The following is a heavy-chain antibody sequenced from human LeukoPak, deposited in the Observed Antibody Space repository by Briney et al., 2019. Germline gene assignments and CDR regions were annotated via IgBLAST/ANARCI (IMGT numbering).Heavy chain of an antibody. CDR2: INHSGST. J-gene: IGHJ4*02. D-gene: IGHD3-10*01. V-gene: IGHV4-34*01. CDR3: ARARPPLFFRYFSHYYGSGSHFDY. Sequence: SETLSLICAVYGGSFSGYYWSWIRQPPGKGLEWIGEINHSGSTNYNPSLKSRVTISVDTSKNQFSLKLSSVTAADTAVYYCARARPPLFFRYFSHYYGSGSHFDYWGQGTLVTVSS. CDR1: GGSFSGYY.